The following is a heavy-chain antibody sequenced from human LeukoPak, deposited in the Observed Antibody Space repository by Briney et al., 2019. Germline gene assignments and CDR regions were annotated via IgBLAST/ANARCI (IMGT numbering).Heavy chain of an antibody. J-gene: IGHJ4*02. CDR3: AVAGTGRGFDY. CDR1: GFTFSSYG. V-gene: IGHV3-30*03. D-gene: IGHD6-19*01. Sequence: GGSLRLSCAASGFTFSSYGMHWVRQAPGKGLEWVAVISYDGSNKYYADSVKGRFTISRDNSKNTLYLQMNSLRAEDTAVYYCAVAGTGRGFDYWGQGTLVTVSS. CDR2: ISYDGSNK.